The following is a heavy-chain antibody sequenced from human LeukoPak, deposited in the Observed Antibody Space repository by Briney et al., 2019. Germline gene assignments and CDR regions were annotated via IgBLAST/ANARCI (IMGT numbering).Heavy chain of an antibody. CDR1: GYRFTNYW. CDR3: ARGSIMGATRNYLDY. CDR2: IYPGDSDT. Sequence: GESLQISCKASGYRFTNYWIGWVRQMPGKGLEWMGIIYPGDSDTRYSPSFQGQVTISADKSISTAYLQWSNLKASDTAMYYCARGSIMGATRNYLDYWGQGTLVTVSS. J-gene: IGHJ4*02. D-gene: IGHD1-26*01. V-gene: IGHV5-51*01.